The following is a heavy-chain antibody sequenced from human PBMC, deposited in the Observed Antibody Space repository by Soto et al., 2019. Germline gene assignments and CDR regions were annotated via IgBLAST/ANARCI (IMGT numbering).Heavy chain of an antibody. V-gene: IGHV1-3*01. CDR2: IHGGTGNT. D-gene: IGHD5-12*01. CDR1: GYTLTRYF. CDR3: TRATYFDL. Sequence: QVQLVQSGAEVKKPGASVKVSCKSSGYTLTRYFMHWVRQAPGQRLEWMGWIHGGTGNTKYSQKFQGRVTFTTDTSASTVYMELGSLRSEDTAVYYFTRATYFDLWGQGTLVTVSS. J-gene: IGHJ4*02.